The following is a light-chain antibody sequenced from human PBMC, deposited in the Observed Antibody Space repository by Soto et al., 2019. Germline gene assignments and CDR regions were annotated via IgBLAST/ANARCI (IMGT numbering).Light chain of an antibody. V-gene: IGLV1-44*01. CDR3: AAWDDSLNGYV. CDR1: SSNIGSNT. J-gene: IGLJ1*01. Sequence: QSVLTQPPSTSETPGQTVTISFSGSSSNIGSNTVNWYQQLPGTAPKLLIYSNNQRPSGVPDRFSGSKSGTSASLAIRGLQSEDEADYYCAAWDDSLNGYVFGTGTKVTV. CDR2: SNN.